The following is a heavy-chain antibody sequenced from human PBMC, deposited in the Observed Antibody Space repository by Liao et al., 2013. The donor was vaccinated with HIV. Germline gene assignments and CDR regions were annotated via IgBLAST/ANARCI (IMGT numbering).Heavy chain of an antibody. CDR2: IYYIGST. D-gene: IGHD4-23*01. V-gene: IGHV4-61*02. Sequence: QVQLQESGPGLVKPSQTLSLTCTVSGGSVSSASYYWSWIRQPAGKGLEWIGSIYYIGSTNYNPSLKSRVTISLDTSKNHFSLKLTSVTAADTAVYYCATMTTMVTRGFDYWGQGTLVTVSS. CDR3: ATMTTMVTRGFDY. CDR1: GGSVSSASYY. J-gene: IGHJ4*02.